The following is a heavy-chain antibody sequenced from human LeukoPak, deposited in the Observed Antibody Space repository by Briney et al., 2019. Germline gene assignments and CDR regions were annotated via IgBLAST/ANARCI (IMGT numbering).Heavy chain of an antibody. CDR2: IDPSSTYI. CDR1: GFTFRRYS. V-gene: IGHV3-21*01. Sequence: GGTLRLSCAASGFTFRRYSMNRVRQAAGKGLEWVSAIDPSSTYIYYADSVKGRFTISRENAENSLYLQMNSLRVEDTAVYYCAIAPTVLVGYCSSSSCQADYWGQGTLVTVSS. CDR3: AIAPTVLVGYCSSSSCQADY. D-gene: IGHD2-2*01. J-gene: IGHJ4*02.